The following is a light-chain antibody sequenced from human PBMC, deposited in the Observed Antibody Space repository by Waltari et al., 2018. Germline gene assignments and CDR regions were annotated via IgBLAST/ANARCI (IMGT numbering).Light chain of an antibody. CDR2: DVS. V-gene: IGLV2-14*03. Sequence: QSALTQPASVSGSPGQSITLSCTGTRSDIGSYVYASWYQQHPGKAPKLLIYDVSNRPSGVSYRFSASKSGDTASLTISGLQAEDEADYYCSSFTGSGVLFGGGTKVTVL. CDR3: SSFTGSGVL. CDR1: RSDIGSYVY. J-gene: IGLJ2*01.